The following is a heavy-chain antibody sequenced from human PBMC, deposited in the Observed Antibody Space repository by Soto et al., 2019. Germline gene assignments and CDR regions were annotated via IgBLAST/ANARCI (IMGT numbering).Heavy chain of an antibody. CDR3: ARYHQEQMSFHW. D-gene: IGHD3-9*01. CDR1: GITFGAYY. Sequence: QVQLVESGGGLVKPGGSLRISCVASGITFGAYYMTRFRQAPGKGLEWLSYISSSGGIKYYADSVKGRFTISRDNGKDSLYLQMNRLRLDDTAVYYCARYHQEQMSFHWRGQGTLVTVYS. V-gene: IGHV3-11*01. CDR2: ISSSGGIK. J-gene: IGHJ4*02.